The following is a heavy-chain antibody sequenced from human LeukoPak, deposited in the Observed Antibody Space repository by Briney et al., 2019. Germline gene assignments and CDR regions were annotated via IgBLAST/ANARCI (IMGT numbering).Heavy chain of an antibody. V-gene: IGHV4-59*01. D-gene: IGHD3-10*01. J-gene: IGHJ3*02. CDR3: ARIPRGIDAFDI. CDR1: GGSLSSYY. CDR2: IYYSGST. Sequence: SETLSLTCSVSGGSLSSYYWSWIRQPPGKGLEWIGYIYYSGSTTYNPSLKSRVTISVDTSKNQFSLKVNSVTAANTAVYYCARIPRGIDAFDIWGQGTMVTVSS.